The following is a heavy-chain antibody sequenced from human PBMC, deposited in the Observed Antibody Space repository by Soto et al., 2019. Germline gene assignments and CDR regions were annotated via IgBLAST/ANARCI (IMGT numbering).Heavy chain of an antibody. CDR1: GYIFTTYH. CDR3: ARDPAPAGINYFDP. J-gene: IGHJ5*02. Sequence: QVQLVQSGPEVKKPGASVKLSCKASGYIFTTYHMNWVRQAPGQGLEWMGIINPSGGITSYAQKFEGRVTMTRDTSTSTVCMELSSLRSDDTAVYYCARDPAPAGINYFDPWGQGTLVTVSS. D-gene: IGHD4-4*01. V-gene: IGHV1-46*01. CDR2: INPSGGIT.